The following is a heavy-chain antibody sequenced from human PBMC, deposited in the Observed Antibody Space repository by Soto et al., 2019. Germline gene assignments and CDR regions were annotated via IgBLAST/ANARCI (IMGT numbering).Heavy chain of an antibody. V-gene: IGHV3-53*01. CDR1: GFTVSSNY. CDR2: IYRDDST. Sequence: EVQLVESGGGLLQPGGSLRLSCAASGFTVSSNYMSWVRQAPGQGLEWVSIIYRDDSTYYADSVKGRFTISSDHSKNTVPLQMNSLRAEDTAVYYCARPSGSNYVGYCDLWGRGTLVAVPA. J-gene: IGHJ2*01. CDR3: ARPSGSNYVGYCDL. D-gene: IGHD1-26*01.